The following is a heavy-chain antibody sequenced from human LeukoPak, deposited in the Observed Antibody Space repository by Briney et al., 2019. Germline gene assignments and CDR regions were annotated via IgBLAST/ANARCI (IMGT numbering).Heavy chain of an antibody. Sequence: GGSLRLSCVGSGSTFSRYHMNWVRQVPGKGLEWISYISSSGTTMYYADSVKGRFTVSRDNARNSLYLQTNSLRAEDTAVYYCARAQYYTDNTGYYYLHYWGQGTLVTVSS. J-gene: IGHJ4*02. CDR3: ARAQYYTDNTGYYYLHY. D-gene: IGHD3-22*01. V-gene: IGHV3-48*01. CDR1: GSTFSRYH. CDR2: ISSSGTTM.